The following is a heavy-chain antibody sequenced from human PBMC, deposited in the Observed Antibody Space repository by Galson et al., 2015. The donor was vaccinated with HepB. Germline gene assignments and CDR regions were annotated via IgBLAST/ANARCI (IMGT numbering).Heavy chain of an antibody. D-gene: IGHD6-13*01. CDR2: INPSGGST. Sequence: SVKVSCKASGYTFTSYYMHWVRQAPGQGLEWMGIINPSGGSTSYAQKFQGRVTMTRDTSTSTVYMELSSLRSEDTAVYYCARVRGGYSSSWYVGRFDYWGQGTLVTVSS. J-gene: IGHJ4*02. CDR1: GYTFTSYY. V-gene: IGHV1-46*01. CDR3: ARVRGGYSSSWYVGRFDY.